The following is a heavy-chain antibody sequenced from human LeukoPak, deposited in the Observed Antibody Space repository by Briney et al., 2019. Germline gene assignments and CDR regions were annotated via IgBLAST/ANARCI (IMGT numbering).Heavy chain of an antibody. CDR2: IYHSGST. J-gene: IGHJ4*02. CDR3: ARVSGRVMYYYDSSGYYHFDY. D-gene: IGHD3-22*01. CDR1: GGSISSGGYY. V-gene: IGHV4-30-2*01. Sequence: SETLSLTCTVSGGSISSGGYYWSWIRQPPGKGLEWIGYIYHSGSTYYNPSLKSRVTISVDRSKNQFSLKLSSVTAADTAVYYCARVSGRVMYYYDSSGYYHFDYWGQGTLVTVSS.